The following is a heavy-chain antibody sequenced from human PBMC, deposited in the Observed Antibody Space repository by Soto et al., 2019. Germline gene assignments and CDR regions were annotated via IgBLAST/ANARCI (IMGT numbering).Heavy chain of an antibody. Sequence: SEPLSLTCTVSGGSIIGGGYSWSWVRKSPGKGLEWIGHIYSSGITYYNPSLKSRVVISIDTSRNQFSLRLNSLTAADRAVYFCARGVTVFGLVSRFWFDPWGQGTVVTVSS. CDR2: IYSSGIT. J-gene: IGHJ5*02. D-gene: IGHD3-3*01. V-gene: IGHV4-30-4*01. CDR1: GGSIIGGGYS. CDR3: ARGVTVFGLVSRFWFDP.